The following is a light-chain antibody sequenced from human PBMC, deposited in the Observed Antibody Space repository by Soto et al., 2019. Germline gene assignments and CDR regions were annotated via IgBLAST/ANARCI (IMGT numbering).Light chain of an antibody. J-gene: IGLJ2*01. Sequence: QSALTQPPSASGSPGQSVTISCTGTSSDVGGYDFVSWYQQHPGKAPKLVIYEVYKRPSGVPARFSGSKSGNTASLTVSGLQAEDEADYHCFAYGGIDNLVVFGGGTKLTVL. CDR3: FAYGGIDNLVV. CDR1: SSDVGGYDF. CDR2: EVY. V-gene: IGLV2-8*01.